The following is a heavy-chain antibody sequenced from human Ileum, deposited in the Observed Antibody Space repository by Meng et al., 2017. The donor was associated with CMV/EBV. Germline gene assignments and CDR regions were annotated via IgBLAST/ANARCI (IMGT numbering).Heavy chain of an antibody. CDR1: GGSVSSGTHY. J-gene: IGHJ6*02. CDR3: ARAKTGRMVRGAHYYYGMDV. D-gene: IGHD3-10*01. CDR2: IYHSGTT. Sequence: SETLSLTCTVSGGSVSSGTHYWSWIRQPPGKGLEWIGYIYHSGTTNYNPSLKSRVTISVDTSKNQFSLKLSSVTAADTAVYYCARAKTGRMVRGAHYYYGMDVWGQGTMVTVSS. V-gene: IGHV4-61*01.